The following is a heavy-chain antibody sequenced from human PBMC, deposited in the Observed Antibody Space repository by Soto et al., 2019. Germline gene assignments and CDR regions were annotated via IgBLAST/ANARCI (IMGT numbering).Heavy chain of an antibody. V-gene: IGHV3-30*04. Sequence: QVQVVESGGGVVQPGRALRLSCAASGFTFSSYAMHWVRQAPGKGLEWVAIISYDGSDKYYADSVKGRFTISRDNSKNTLYLQMNSLRTEDTAVYYCARGGRLRHFDYLGQGTLVTVSS. D-gene: IGHD5-12*01. CDR1: GFTFSSYA. J-gene: IGHJ4*02. CDR2: ISYDGSDK. CDR3: ARGGRLRHFDY.